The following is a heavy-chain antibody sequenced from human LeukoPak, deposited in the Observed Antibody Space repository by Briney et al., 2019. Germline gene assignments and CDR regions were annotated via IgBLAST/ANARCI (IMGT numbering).Heavy chain of an antibody. Sequence: SVKISCKASGGTFSSYAISWVRQAPGQGLEWMGGIIPIFGTANYAQKFQGRVTITADEPTSTAYMELSSLRSEDTAVNYCARGARVLRFLEWDKTYFQHWGQGTLVTVSS. D-gene: IGHD3-3*01. J-gene: IGHJ1*01. CDR2: IIPIFGTA. V-gene: IGHV1-69*13. CDR1: GGTFSSYA. CDR3: ARGARVLRFLEWDKTYFQH.